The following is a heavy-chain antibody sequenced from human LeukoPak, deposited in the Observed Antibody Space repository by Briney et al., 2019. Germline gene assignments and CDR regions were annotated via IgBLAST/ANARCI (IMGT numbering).Heavy chain of an antibody. CDR2: INPNSGGT. V-gene: IGHV1-2*06. CDR1: GYIFTDYY. Sequence: ASVKVSCKASGYIFTDYYMHWVRQAPGQELGWMGRINPNSGGTNYAQKFQGRVTMTRDTSISTAYMELSGLRSDDTAVYYCARGPHWDPHFDYWGQGTLVTVSS. CDR3: ARGPHWDPHFDY. D-gene: IGHD7-27*01. J-gene: IGHJ4*02.